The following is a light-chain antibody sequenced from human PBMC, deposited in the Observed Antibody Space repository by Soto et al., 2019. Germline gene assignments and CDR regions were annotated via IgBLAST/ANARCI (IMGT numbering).Light chain of an antibody. CDR2: DAS. V-gene: IGKV1-33*01. CDR1: QDISNY. CDR3: QQYDNLLT. J-gene: IGKJ3*01. Sequence: DIQMTQSPSFLSASVGDRVTITCQASQDISNYLNWYQQKPGKAPKLLIYDASNLETGVPSRFSGSGSGTDFTFTISSLQPEDIATYYCQQYDNLLTFGPGTKVDIK.